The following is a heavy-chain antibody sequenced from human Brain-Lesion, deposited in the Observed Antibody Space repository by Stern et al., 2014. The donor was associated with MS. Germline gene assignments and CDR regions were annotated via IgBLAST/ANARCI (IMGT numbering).Heavy chain of an antibody. Sequence: EVHLVESGGGLVQPGRSLRLSCAASGFTFDDYAMHWVRQAPGKGLEWVSGISWNSGSIGYADSVKGRFTISRDNAKNSLYLQMSSLRAEDTALYYCAKPRYSYGTSYYYYGMDVWGQGTTVTVSS. D-gene: IGHD5-18*01. CDR3: AKPRYSYGTSYYYYGMDV. CDR2: ISWNSGSI. CDR1: GFTFDDYA. V-gene: IGHV3-9*01. J-gene: IGHJ6*02.